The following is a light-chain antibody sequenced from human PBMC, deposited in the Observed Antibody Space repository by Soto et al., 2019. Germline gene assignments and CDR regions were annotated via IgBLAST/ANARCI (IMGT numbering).Light chain of an antibody. CDR1: QDIKSN. CDR2: DAS. V-gene: IGKV1-33*01. CDR3: QQYDNFPFT. J-gene: IGKJ3*01. Sequence: DIRMTQSPSSLSASVGDRVTITCQASQDIKSNLNWFQQKSGKAPRLLVYDASNLETGVTSRFSGSGSGTDFTFTIRSLQPEDTATYFWQQYDNFPFTFVPGTKVDI.